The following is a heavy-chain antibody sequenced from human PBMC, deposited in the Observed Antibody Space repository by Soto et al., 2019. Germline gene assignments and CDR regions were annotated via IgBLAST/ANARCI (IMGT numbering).Heavy chain of an antibody. CDR1: GFTFSSYA. V-gene: IGHV3-23*01. CDR3: ARVVGVDYYGSGKHKVNNQYYYYMDV. CDR2: ISGSGGST. J-gene: IGHJ6*03. D-gene: IGHD3-10*01. Sequence: GGSLRLSCAASGFTFSSYAMSWVRQAPGKGLEWVSAISGSGGSTYYADSVKGRFTISRDNSKNTLYLQMNSLRAEDTAVYYCARVVGVDYYGSGKHKVNNQYYYYMDVWGKGTTVTVSS.